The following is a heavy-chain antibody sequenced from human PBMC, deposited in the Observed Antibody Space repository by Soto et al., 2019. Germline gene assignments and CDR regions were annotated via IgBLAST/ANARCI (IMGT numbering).Heavy chain of an antibody. Sequence: SDTLSLTSTVSGGSISRGGYYWSWIRQHPGKGLEWIGYIYYSGSTYYNPSLKSRVTISVDTSKNQFSLKLSSVTAADTAVYYCARDRGDDYSNNNWFDPWGQGTLVTVSS. D-gene: IGHD4-4*01. CDR3: ARDRGDDYSNNNWFDP. CDR1: GGSISRGGYY. J-gene: IGHJ5*02. V-gene: IGHV4-31*03. CDR2: IYYSGST.